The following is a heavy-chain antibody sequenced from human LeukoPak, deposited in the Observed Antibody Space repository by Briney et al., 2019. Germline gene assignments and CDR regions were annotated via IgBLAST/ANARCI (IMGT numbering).Heavy chain of an antibody. V-gene: IGHV3-53*01. CDR2: IYSGGSS. CDR3: ARAPSVQYYFEH. D-gene: IGHD2/OR15-2a*01. CDR1: GFSASSNY. J-gene: IGHJ1*01. Sequence: PGRSLRLSCAASGFSASSNYMGWVRHAPGKGLEWVSVIYSGGSSYYGDSVTGRFTISRDNSKNTLYLQMNSRRADDTAGYYCARAPSVQYYFEHWGQGTLVIVSS.